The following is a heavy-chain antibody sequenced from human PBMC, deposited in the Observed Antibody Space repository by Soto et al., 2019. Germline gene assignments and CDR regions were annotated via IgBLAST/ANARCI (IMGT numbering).Heavy chain of an antibody. D-gene: IGHD2-15*01. Sequence: VASVKVSCKASGYTFTKYAMHWVRQAPGQRLEWMGWINAGNGNTKYSQKFQGRVTITRDTSATTAYMELSSLRSEDTAVYYCARGEGYCSGDTCYRWFDPWGQGTLVTVSS. V-gene: IGHV1-3*01. J-gene: IGHJ5*02. CDR3: ARGEGYCSGDTCYRWFDP. CDR1: GYTFTKYA. CDR2: INAGNGNT.